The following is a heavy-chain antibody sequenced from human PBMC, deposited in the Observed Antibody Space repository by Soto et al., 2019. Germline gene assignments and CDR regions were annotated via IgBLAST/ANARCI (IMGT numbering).Heavy chain of an antibody. CDR2: IVVGSGNT. CDR3: AADMDGVVTNLPYYYYYMDV. J-gene: IGHJ6*03. D-gene: IGHD3-3*01. V-gene: IGHV1-58*01. CDR1: GFTFTSSA. Sequence: ASVKVSCKASGFTFTSSAVQWVRQARGQRLEWIGWIVVGSGNTNYAQKFQERVTITRDMSTSTAYMELSSLRSEDTAVYYCAADMDGVVTNLPYYYYYMDVWGKGTTVTVSS.